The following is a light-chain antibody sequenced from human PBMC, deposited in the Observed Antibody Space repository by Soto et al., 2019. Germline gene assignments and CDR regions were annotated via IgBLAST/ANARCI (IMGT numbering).Light chain of an antibody. CDR3: QQYASSPWT. Sequence: ETVLTQSPGTLSLSPGERATLSCRASQSVSRSHLAWFQQKPGQAPRLIIYGASNRATGIPDRVSGSGSGTDCTLTINRLEPEDVAVYYCQQYASSPWTLGQGTKVDI. J-gene: IGKJ1*01. CDR1: QSVSRSH. CDR2: GAS. V-gene: IGKV3-20*01.